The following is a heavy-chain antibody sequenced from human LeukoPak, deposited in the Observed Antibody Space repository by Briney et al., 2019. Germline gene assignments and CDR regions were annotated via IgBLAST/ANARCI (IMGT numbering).Heavy chain of an antibody. CDR2: IYYSGST. J-gene: IGHJ5*02. CDR3: ARVGGGLIVGATAWFDP. D-gene: IGHD1-26*01. V-gene: IGHV4-39*07. Sequence: PSETLSLTCTVSGGSISSSSYYWGWIRQPPGKGLEWIGSIYYSGSTYYNPSLKSRVTISVDTSKNQFSLKLSSVTAADTAVYYCARVGGGLIVGATAWFDPWGQGTLVTVSS. CDR1: GGSISSSSYY.